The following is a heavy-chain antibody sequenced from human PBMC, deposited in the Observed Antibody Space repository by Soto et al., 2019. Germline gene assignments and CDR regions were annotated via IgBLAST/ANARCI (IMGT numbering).Heavy chain of an antibody. CDR1: GGSISSGGYY. CDR2: IYYSGST. CDR3: TRGSWYRNYYYGMDV. D-gene: IGHD6-13*01. Sequence: PSETLSLTCTVSGGSISSGGYYWSWIRQHPGKGLEWIGYIYYSGSTYYNPSLKSRVTISVDTSKNQFSLKLSSVTAADTAVYYCTRGSWYRNYYYGMDVRGQRTTVTVSS. V-gene: IGHV4-31*03. J-gene: IGHJ6*02.